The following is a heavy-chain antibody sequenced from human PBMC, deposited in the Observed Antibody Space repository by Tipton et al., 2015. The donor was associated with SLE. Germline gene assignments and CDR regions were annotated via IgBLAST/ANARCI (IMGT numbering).Heavy chain of an antibody. Sequence: QLVQSGAEVQKPGASVKVSCKTSGYTFTDYFIHWVRQAPGQGLERMGWINPDSGATNYAQKFLGRVTMTRDTSFTIVYMELSRLPFDDTAVVYCARARKDFWSGSHFDSWGQGALVTVSS. CDR1: GYTFTDYF. CDR3: ARARKDFWSGSHFDS. CDR2: INPDSGAT. D-gene: IGHD3-3*01. J-gene: IGHJ4*02. V-gene: IGHV1-2*02.